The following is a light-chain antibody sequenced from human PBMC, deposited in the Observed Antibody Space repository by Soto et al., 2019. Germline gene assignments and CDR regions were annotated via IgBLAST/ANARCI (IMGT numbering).Light chain of an antibody. J-gene: IGKJ5*01. V-gene: IGKV3-11*01. Sequence: EMVFTHTRATLSLSAPQRATLYCWVSQSVSTYLAWYQQKPGQAPRLLIYDASSRATGIQARFSGSGSGTDFTLTISRLEPEDFAIYYCQQYNNWIPIRFGEGSRLEIK. CDR2: DAS. CDR3: QQYNNWIPIR. CDR1: QSVSTY.